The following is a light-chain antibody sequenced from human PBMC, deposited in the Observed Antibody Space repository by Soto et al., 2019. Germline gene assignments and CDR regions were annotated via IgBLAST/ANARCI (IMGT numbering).Light chain of an antibody. CDR1: QSISHC. V-gene: IGKV1-27*01. CDR2: AAS. CDR3: QKYDSAPQT. Sequence: DIQMTQSPSSLSASVGDRVTITCRTSQSISHCLAWYQQKPGKVPKVLIYAASTLQSGVPSRFSGSGSGSGTDFTLTISSLQPDDVATYYCQKYDSAPQTFGGGTKVEIK. J-gene: IGKJ4*01.